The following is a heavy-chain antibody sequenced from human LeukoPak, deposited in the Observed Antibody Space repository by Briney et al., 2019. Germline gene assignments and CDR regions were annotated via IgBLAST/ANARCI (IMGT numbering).Heavy chain of an antibody. CDR3: ARRSHYYYYMDV. CDR2: IYYSGST. Sequence: SETLSLTCTVSGGSISSGGYYWSWIRQHPGKGVEWIGYIYYSGSTYYNPSLKSRVTISVDTSKNQFSLKLSSATAVDTAVYYCARRSHYYYYMDVWGKGTTVTVSS. V-gene: IGHV4-31*03. CDR1: GGSISSGGYY. J-gene: IGHJ6*03.